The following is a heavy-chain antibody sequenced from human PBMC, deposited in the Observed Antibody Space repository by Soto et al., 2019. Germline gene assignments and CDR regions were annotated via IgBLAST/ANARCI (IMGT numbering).Heavy chain of an antibody. V-gene: IGHV1-8*01. J-gene: IGHJ6*04. CDR3: ARAHGYYDFWSGYYMPGPAMDV. Sequence: ASVKVYCQASGYTFTSYDINWVRQATGQGLEWMGWMNPNSGNTGYAQKFQGRVTMTRNTSISTAYMELSSLRSEDTAVYYCARAHGYYDFWSGYYMPGPAMDVWGKGTTVTVSS. CDR2: MNPNSGNT. CDR1: GYTFTSYD. D-gene: IGHD3-3*01.